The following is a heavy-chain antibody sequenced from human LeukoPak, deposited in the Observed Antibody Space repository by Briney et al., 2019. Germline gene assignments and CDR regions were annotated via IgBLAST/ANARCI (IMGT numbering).Heavy chain of an antibody. CDR2: ISGSGGST. J-gene: IGHJ4*02. V-gene: IGHV3-23*01. CDR3: AKDLESDGGAFDY. CDR1: GGSFSGYY. D-gene: IGHD4-23*01. Sequence: ETLSLTCAVYGGSFSGYYWSWIRQAPGKGLEWVSAISGSGGSTYYADSVKGRFTISRDNSKNTLYLQMNSLRAEDTAVYYCAKDLESDGGAFDYWGQGTLVTVSS.